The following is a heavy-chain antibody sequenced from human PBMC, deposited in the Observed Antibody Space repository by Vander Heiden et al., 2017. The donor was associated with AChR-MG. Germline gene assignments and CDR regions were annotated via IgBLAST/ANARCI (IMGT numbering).Heavy chain of an antibody. D-gene: IGHD4-17*01. V-gene: IGHV4-4*02. J-gene: IGHJ5*02. CDR3: ATNDYGDYDAGWFDP. Sequence: QVQLQESGPGLVNPSGTLSLTCAVSGGSISSSNWWSWVRQPPGKGLEWIGEIYHSGSTNYNPSLKSRVTISVDKSKNQFSLKLSSVTAADTAVYYCATNDYGDYDAGWFDPWGQGTLVTVSS. CDR2: IYHSGST. CDR1: GGSISSSNW.